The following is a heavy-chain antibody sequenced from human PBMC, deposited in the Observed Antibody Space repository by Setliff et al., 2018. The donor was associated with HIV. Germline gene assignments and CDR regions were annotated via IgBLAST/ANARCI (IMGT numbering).Heavy chain of an antibody. J-gene: IGHJ4*02. CDR3: ARQVGSQYSYWAYYFDS. CDR1: GASITTDTYY. D-gene: IGHD5-18*01. CDR2: IYHRGST. V-gene: IGHV4-39*01. Sequence: SETLSLTCTVSGASITTDTYYWAWIRQPPGKGLEWIGSIYHRGSTHHNPSLKSRVTISVDTSKDQFSLKLNSVTAADTAVYYCARQVGSQYSYWAYYFDSWGQGALVTVSS.